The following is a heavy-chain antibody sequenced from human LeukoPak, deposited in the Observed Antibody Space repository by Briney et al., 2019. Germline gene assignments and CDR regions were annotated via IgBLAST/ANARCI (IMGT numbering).Heavy chain of an antibody. CDR2: TSYTGST. Sequence: SETLSLTCTVSGGSISVTNYYWSWIRQPPGKGLEWIGHTSYTGSTNYNPSLKSRVTISLDTSENQFSLKLSSVTAADTAMYYCARGFEGVAGWFDPWGQGTLVTVSS. D-gene: IGHD3-16*01. J-gene: IGHJ5*02. CDR3: ARGFEGVAGWFDP. V-gene: IGHV4-59*08. CDR1: GGSISVTNYY.